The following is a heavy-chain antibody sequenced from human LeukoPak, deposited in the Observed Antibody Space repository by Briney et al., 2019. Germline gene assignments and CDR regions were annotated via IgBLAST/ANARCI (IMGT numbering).Heavy chain of an antibody. CDR2: ISGSSDTI. J-gene: IGHJ4*02. D-gene: IGHD1-26*01. V-gene: IGHV3-48*01. CDR1: GFTFRTYN. Sequence: GGSLRLSCAASGFTFRTYNMNWVRQAPGKGLEWVSYISGSSDTIYYADSVKGRFTISRDNAKKSLYLQMNSLRAEDTAVYYCAGGLYQFSGSSYHAPIDSWGQGTLVTVSS. CDR3: AGGLYQFSGSSYHAPIDS.